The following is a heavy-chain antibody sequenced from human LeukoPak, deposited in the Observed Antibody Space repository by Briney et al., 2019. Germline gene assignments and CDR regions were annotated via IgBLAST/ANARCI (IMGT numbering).Heavy chain of an antibody. CDR3: AREARIAVAGYYYYYYMDV. V-gene: IGHV1-18*01. J-gene: IGHJ6*03. CDR1: GYTFTSYG. D-gene: IGHD6-19*01. CDR2: ISAYNGNT. Sequence: ASVKVSCKASGYTFTSYGISWVRQAPGQGREWMGWISAYNGNTNYAQKLQGRGTMTTDTSTSTAYMELRSLRSDDTAVYYCAREARIAVAGYYYYYYMDVWGKGTTVTVSS.